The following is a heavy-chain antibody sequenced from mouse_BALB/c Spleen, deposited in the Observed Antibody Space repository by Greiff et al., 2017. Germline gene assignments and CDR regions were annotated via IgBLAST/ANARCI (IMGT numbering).Heavy chain of an antibody. V-gene: IGHV14-3*02. J-gene: IGHJ4*01. CDR3: TTMITTGYAMDY. Sequence: EVQLVESGAELVKPGASVKLSCTASGFNIKDTYMHWVKQRPEQGLEWIGRIDPANGNTKYDPKFQGKATITADTSSNTAYLQLSSLTSEDTAVYYCTTMITTGYAMDYWGQGTSVTVSS. CDR1: GFNIKDTY. CDR2: IDPANGNT. D-gene: IGHD2-4*01.